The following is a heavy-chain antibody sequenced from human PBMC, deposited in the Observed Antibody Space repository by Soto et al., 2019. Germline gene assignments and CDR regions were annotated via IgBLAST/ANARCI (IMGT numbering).Heavy chain of an antibody. CDR2: INHSGST. D-gene: IGHD5-12*01. CDR3: ARDPRRYGYNRLSLLDY. V-gene: IGHV4-34*01. J-gene: IGHJ4*02. Sequence: SETLSLTCAVYGGSFSGYYWSWIRQPPGKGLEWIGEINHSGSTNYNPSLKSRVTISVDTSKNQFSLKLSSVTAADTAVYYCARDPRRYGYNRLSLLDYWGQGTLVTGSS. CDR1: GGSFSGYY.